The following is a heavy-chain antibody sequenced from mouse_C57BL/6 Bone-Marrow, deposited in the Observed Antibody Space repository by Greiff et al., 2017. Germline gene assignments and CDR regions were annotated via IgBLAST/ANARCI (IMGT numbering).Heavy chain of an antibody. J-gene: IGHJ4*01. CDR3: ARSAYHSNQGAMDY. CDR1: GYAFTNYL. V-gene: IGHV1-54*01. D-gene: IGHD2-5*01. Sequence: QVQLQQSGAELVRPGTSVKVSCTASGYAFTNYLIEWVKQRPGQGLEWIGVINPGSGGTNYTEKFKGKATLTADKSSSTAYMQLSSLTSEDSAVYYGARSAYHSNQGAMDYWGQGTSVTVSS. CDR2: INPGSGGT.